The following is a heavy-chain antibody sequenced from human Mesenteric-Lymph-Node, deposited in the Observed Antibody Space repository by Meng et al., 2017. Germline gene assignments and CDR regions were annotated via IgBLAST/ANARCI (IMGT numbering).Heavy chain of an antibody. CDR2: IYYSGST. CDR3: ARDSRMTTVLASQNDAFDI. J-gene: IGHJ3*02. V-gene: IGHV4-30-4*01. D-gene: IGHD4-17*01. CDR1: GGSLSSSDYY. Sequence: QVQLQESGPGLVKPSQTLSLTCTVSGGSLSSSDYYWSWIRQPPGKGLEWIGYIYYSGSTYYNPSLKSRVTISVDTSKNQFSPKLRSVTAADTAVYYCARDSRMTTVLASQNDAFDIWGQGTMVTVSS.